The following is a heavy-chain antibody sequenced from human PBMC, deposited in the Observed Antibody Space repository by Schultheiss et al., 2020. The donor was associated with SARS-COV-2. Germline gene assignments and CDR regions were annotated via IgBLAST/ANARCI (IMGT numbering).Heavy chain of an antibody. CDR3: ARDFQLDDYYYYYGMDV. V-gene: IGHV1-2*02. CDR1: GYTFTSNC. CDR2: INPNSGGT. J-gene: IGHJ6*02. Sequence: ASVKVTCKASGYTFTSNCMHWVRQAPGQGLEWMGWINPNSGGTNYAQKFQGRVTMTRYTSISTAYMELSRLRSDDTAVYYCARDFQLDDYYYYYGMDVWGQGTTVTVSS. D-gene: IGHD6-13*01.